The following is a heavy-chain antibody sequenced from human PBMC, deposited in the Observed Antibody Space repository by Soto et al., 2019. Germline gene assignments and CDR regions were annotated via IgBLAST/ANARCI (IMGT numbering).Heavy chain of an antibody. J-gene: IGHJ6*02. CDR3: ARDDYYDSSGYYNYYGMDV. D-gene: IGHD3-22*01. V-gene: IGHV3-53*01. CDR1: GFTVSSNY. Sequence: GGSLRLSCAASGFTVSSNYMSWVRQAPGKGLEWVSVIYSGGSTYYADSVKGRFTISRDNSKNTLYLQMNSLRAEDTAVYYCARDDYYDSSGYYNYYGMDVWGQGTTVTVSS. CDR2: IYSGGST.